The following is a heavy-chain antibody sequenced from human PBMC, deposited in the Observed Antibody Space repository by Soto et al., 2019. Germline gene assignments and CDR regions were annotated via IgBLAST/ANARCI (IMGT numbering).Heavy chain of an antibody. CDR2: IGAARDP. J-gene: IGHJ6*02. CDR1: GFTFSNFD. Sequence: GESVKISCATSGFTFSNFDMHWVRQVPGKGLEWVSAIGAARDPYYLGSVKGRFTISRENAKNSVYLQMNDLRAGDSAVYYCARAYTGRLPRRADYYYAMDVWGQGTLVTVSS. CDR3: ARAYTGRLPRRADYYYAMDV. V-gene: IGHV3-13*05. D-gene: IGHD2-2*02.